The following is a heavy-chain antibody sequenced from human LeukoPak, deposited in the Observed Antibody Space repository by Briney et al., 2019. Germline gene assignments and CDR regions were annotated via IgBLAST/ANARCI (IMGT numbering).Heavy chain of an antibody. Sequence: GGSLRLSCAAFGFTFSSSSMNWVRQAPGKGLEWVSSISSSGRYIYFADSVKGRFTISRDNAKNSVSLQMNSLRGEDTAVYYCAKSLTPDRDWFDSWGQGTLVTVSS. CDR3: AKSLTPDRDWFDS. V-gene: IGHV3-21*01. CDR1: GFTFSSSS. CDR2: ISSSGRYI. D-gene: IGHD4/OR15-4a*01. J-gene: IGHJ5*01.